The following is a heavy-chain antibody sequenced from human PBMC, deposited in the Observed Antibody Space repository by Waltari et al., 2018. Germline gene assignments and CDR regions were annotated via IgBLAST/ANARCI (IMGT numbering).Heavy chain of an antibody. D-gene: IGHD5-12*01. J-gene: IGHJ4*02. Sequence: QVQLVQSGAEVKKPGASVKVSCKASGYTFTGYSMHWVRQAPGQGLEWMGRINPNSGGTNYAQKFQGRVTMTRDTSISTAYMELSRLRSDDTAVYYCARDTEMATIGLGFDYWGQGTLVTVSS. CDR2: INPNSGGT. V-gene: IGHV1-2*06. CDR3: ARDTEMATIGLGFDY. CDR1: GYTFTGYS.